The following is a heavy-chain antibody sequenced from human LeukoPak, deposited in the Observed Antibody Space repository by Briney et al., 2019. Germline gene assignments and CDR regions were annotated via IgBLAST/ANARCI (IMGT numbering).Heavy chain of an antibody. D-gene: IGHD5-18*01. Sequence: GGSLRLSCAGSGFTFSSYSLNWVRQAPGKGLEWVANIKKDGSEKYYVDSVKGRFTISRDNAKTSLYLQMSSLRAEDTAVYYCARDLSGVTGYTYGRGIDYWGQGTLVTVSS. CDR2: IKKDGSEK. CDR1: GFTFSSYS. V-gene: IGHV3-7*01. J-gene: IGHJ4*02. CDR3: ARDLSGVTGYTYGRGIDY.